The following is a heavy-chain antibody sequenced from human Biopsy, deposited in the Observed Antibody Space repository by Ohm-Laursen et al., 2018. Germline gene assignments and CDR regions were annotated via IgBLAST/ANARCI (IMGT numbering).Heavy chain of an antibody. Sequence: TLSLTCSVSGASVKTSGYFWAWIRQRPGKGLEWIRYISYNERTHYNPSLTSRPAISFDTSNNRISLQLRSVSVADTAVYYCVREPKTGTAEAWYFDLWGRGSPVTVPS. CDR3: VREPKTGTAEAWYFDL. D-gene: IGHD3-9*01. CDR1: GASVKTSGYF. CDR2: ISYNERT. V-gene: IGHV4-31*03. J-gene: IGHJ2*01.